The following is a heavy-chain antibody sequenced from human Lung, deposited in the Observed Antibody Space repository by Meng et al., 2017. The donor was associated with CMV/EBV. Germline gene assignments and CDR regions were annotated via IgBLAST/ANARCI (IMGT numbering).Heavy chain of an antibody. CDR1: GGSFNAYY. D-gene: IGHD1-14*01. J-gene: IGHJ5*02. Sequence: SQSLSLTRAVYGGSFNAYYWSWIRQPPGKGLEWIGEINPSGSTNYNPTLKSRVAISLDTSKSQFSLKLTSVTAADTVIYYCARGRNTGGIKKRNWLDPWGEGTLVTVSS. V-gene: IGHV4-34*01. CDR2: INPSGST. CDR3: ARGRNTGGIKKRNWLDP.